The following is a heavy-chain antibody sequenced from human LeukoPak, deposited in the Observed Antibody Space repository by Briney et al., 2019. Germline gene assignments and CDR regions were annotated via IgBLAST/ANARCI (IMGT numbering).Heavy chain of an antibody. D-gene: IGHD1/OR15-1a*01. V-gene: IGHV3-53*01. CDR3: ARDEIRRTSS. CDR2: IYSGGST. CDR1: GFTVSSNY. J-gene: IGHJ4*02. Sequence: GESLRLSCAASGFTVSSNYMSWVRQAPGKGLEWVSVIYSGGSTYYADSVKGRFTISRDNSKNTLYLQMNSLRAEDTAVYYCARDEIRRTSSWGQGTPVTVSS.